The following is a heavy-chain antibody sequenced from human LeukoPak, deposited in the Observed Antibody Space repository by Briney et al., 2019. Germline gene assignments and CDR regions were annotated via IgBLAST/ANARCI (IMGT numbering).Heavy chain of an antibody. CDR1: GFTFSSYW. V-gene: IGHV3-21*01. CDR2: ISSSSSYI. J-gene: IGHJ4*02. Sequence: GGSLRLSCAASGFTFSSYWMSWVRQAPGKGLEWVSSISSSSSYIYYADSVKGRFTISRDNAKNSLYLQMNSLRAEDTAVYYCARAANRYCSGGSCYGYWGQGTLVTVSS. D-gene: IGHD2-15*01. CDR3: ARAANRYCSGGSCYGY.